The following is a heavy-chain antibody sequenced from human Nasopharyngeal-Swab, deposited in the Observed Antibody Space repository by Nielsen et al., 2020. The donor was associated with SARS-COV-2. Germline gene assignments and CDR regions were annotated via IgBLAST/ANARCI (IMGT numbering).Heavy chain of an antibody. CDR1: CDTFTDYY. Sequence: AAVKISCKTSCDTFTDYYIHWVRQDPGQGREGRGWINPNTGGTDYAQKFQGRVTMTWDTSINTAYMELSGLRSDETAVFYCTREAPMSGRSINYFDPWGQGTLVTVSP. D-gene: IGHD1-1*01. V-gene: IGHV1-2*02. CDR3: TREAPMSGRSINYFDP. CDR2: INPNTGGT. J-gene: IGHJ5*02.